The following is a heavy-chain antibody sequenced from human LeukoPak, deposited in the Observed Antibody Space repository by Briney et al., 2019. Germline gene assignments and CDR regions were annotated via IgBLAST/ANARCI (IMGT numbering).Heavy chain of an antibody. Sequence: SETLSLTCAVYGGSFSGYYWSWIRQPPGKGLEWIGSIYYSGSTYYNPSLKSRVTISVDTSKNQFSLKLSSVTAADTAVYYCARTPEVYYYYYMDVWGKGTTVTISS. CDR3: ARTPEVYYYYYMDV. D-gene: IGHD2-15*01. CDR1: GGSFSGYY. V-gene: IGHV4-34*01. CDR2: IYYSGST. J-gene: IGHJ6*03.